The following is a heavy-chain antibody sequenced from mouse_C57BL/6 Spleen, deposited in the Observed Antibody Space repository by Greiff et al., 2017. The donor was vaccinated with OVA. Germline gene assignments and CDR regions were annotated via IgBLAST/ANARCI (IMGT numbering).Heavy chain of an antibody. CDR1: GFTFSSYA. D-gene: IGHD2-4*01. V-gene: IGHV5-9-1*02. Sequence: EVKLEESGEGLVKPGGSLKLSCAASGFTFSSYAMSWVRQTPEKRLEWVAYISSGGDYIYYADTVKGRFTISRDNARNTLYLQMSSLKSEDTAMYYCTRGGDYDPFDYWGQGTTLTVSS. CDR2: ISSGGDYI. J-gene: IGHJ2*01. CDR3: TRGGDYDPFDY.